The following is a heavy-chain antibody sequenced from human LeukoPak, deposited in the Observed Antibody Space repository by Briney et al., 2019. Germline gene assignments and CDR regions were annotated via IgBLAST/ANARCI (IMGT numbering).Heavy chain of an antibody. Sequence: KPSETLSPTCTVSGGSIRSYYWSWIRQPPGKGLEWIGNIYYSGSTNYNPSLKSRVTISIDTSKNQFSLKLSSVTAADTAVYYCARVGSGSSHDYWGQGTLVTVSS. J-gene: IGHJ4*02. V-gene: IGHV4-59*01. CDR1: GGSIRSYY. CDR3: ARVGSGSSHDY. CDR2: IYYSGST. D-gene: IGHD3-10*01.